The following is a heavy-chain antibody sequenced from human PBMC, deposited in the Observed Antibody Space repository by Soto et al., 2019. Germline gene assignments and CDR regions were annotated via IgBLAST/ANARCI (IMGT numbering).Heavy chain of an antibody. V-gene: IGHV4-4*02. J-gene: IGHJ4*02. CDR1: GGSITSVDW. CDR2: DVGST. CDR3: KRLPIFLSQRKRPDY. Sequence: QVQLQESGPGLVKPSGDLSLTNAVSGGSITSVDWWNWVRQAPGQGQDVGSTHQNPSLKNRGITSLEESKSQFSTKVIYMIAADKAGYYRKRLPIFLSQRKRPDYGGQGTLGSVSS. D-gene: IGHD3-16*01.